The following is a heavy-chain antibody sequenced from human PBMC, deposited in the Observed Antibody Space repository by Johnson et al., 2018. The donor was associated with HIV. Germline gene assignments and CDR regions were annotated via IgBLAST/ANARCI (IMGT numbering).Heavy chain of an antibody. CDR2: IWYDGSNK. CDR1: GFTFSSYG. D-gene: IGHD6-6*01. J-gene: IGHJ3*01. CDR3: ARGQIAARWSDALHF. Sequence: QVQLVESGGGVVQPGRSLRLSCAASGFTFSSYGMYWVRQAPGKGLEWVAVIWYDGSNKYYADSVKGRFTISRDNSKNTLYLQMNSLRAEDTAVYYCARGQIAARWSDALHFWGQGTKVTISS. V-gene: IGHV3-30*19.